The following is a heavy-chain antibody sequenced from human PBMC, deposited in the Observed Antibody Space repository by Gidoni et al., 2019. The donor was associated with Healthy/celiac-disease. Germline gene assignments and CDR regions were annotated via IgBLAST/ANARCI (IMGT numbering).Heavy chain of an antibody. D-gene: IGHD6-19*01. CDR3: TRHRYSSGWYDFDY. J-gene: IGHJ4*02. CDR1: GFTFSGSA. V-gene: IGHV3-73*02. Sequence: EVQLVESGGGLVQPGGSLKLSCAASGFTFSGSAMHWVRQASGKGLEWVGRIRSKANSYATAYAASVKGRFTISRDDSKNTAYLQMNSLKTEDTAVYYCTRHRYSSGWYDFDYWGQGTLVTVSS. CDR2: IRSKANSYAT.